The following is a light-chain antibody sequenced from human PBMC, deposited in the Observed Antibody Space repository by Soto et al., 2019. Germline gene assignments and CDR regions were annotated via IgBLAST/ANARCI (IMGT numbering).Light chain of an antibody. CDR1: QGIRND. J-gene: IGKJ1*01. CDR3: QHSYSTPRT. Sequence: DIQMTQSPSSLSASVGDRVTITCRASQGIRNDLGWFQQKPGKAPKRLIYAASSLQSGVPSRFSGSGAGTDFTLTITRLQPEDFATYFCQHSYSTPRTFGQGTKVDIK. CDR2: AAS. V-gene: IGKV1-17*01.